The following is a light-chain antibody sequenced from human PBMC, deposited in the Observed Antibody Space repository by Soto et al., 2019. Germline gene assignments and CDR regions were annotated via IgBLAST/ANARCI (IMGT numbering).Light chain of an antibody. V-gene: IGLV1-47*01. J-gene: IGLJ2*01. CDR1: SSNIGSNF. CDR3: AAWDDILSGPV. Sequence: QSVLTQPPSASGTPGQRVTISCSGSSSNIGSNFVYWHQQFPGTAPKLLIYRNNQRPSGVPDRVSGSKSGTSASLAISGLRSEDEADYYCAAWDDILSGPVFGGGTKLTVL. CDR2: RNN.